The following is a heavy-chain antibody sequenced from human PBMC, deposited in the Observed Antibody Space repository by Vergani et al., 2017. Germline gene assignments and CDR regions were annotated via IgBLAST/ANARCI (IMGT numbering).Heavy chain of an antibody. J-gene: IGHJ4*02. Sequence: QVQLQQWGAGLLKPSETLSLTCAVYGGSFSGYYWSWIRQPAGKGLEWIGRIYTSGSTNYNPSLKSRVTISVDTSKNQFSLKLSSVTAADTAVYYCARAHAMGYGGSLPFDYWGQGTLVTVSS. CDR2: IYTSGST. CDR1: GGSFSGYY. CDR3: ARAHAMGYGGSLPFDY. V-gene: IGHV4-59*10. D-gene: IGHD4-23*01.